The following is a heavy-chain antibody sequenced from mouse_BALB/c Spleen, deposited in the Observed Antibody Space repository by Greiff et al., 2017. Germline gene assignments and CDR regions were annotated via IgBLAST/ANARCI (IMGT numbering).Heavy chain of an antibody. Sequence: QVQLQQSGAELAKPGASVKMSCKASGYTFTSYWMHWVKQRPGQGLEWIGYINPSTGYTEYNQKFKDKATLTADKSSSTAYMQLSSLTSEDSAVYYCARRGNYPYYAMDYWGQGTSVTVSS. CDR1: GYTFTSYW. CDR2: INPSTGYT. J-gene: IGHJ4*01. CDR3: ARRGNYPYYAMDY. V-gene: IGHV1-7*01. D-gene: IGHD2-1*01.